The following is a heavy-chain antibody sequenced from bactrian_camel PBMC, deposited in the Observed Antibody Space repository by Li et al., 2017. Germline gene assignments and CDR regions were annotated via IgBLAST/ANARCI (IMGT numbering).Heavy chain of an antibody. V-gene: IGHV3S1*01. Sequence: HVQLVESGGGSVQAGGSLKLSCIAAPKYPTSTYCMAWFRQGAGKQREAVATTYTGVGYGRTWYADSVKGRFTISKDHAKKSLYLQMNSLKPEDTAMYYCAADEGLWSGTGECSRFIYWGQGTQVTVS. CDR2: TYTGVGYGRT. CDR3: AADEGLWSGTGECSRFIY. J-gene: IGHJ4*01. CDR1: KYPTSTYC. D-gene: IGHD1*01.